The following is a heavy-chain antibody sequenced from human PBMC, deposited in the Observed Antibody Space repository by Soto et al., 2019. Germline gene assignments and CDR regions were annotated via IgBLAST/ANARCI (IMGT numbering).Heavy chain of an antibody. J-gene: IGHJ4*02. D-gene: IGHD6-19*01. V-gene: IGHV1-69*01. CDR1: GGTFSSYA. CDR2: IIPIFGTA. Sequence: SVKVSFKASGGTFSSYAISWVRQAPGQGLEWMGGIIPIFGTANYAQKFQGRVTITADESTSTAYMELSSLRSEDTAVYYCARESVAVAALDYWGQGTLVTVSS. CDR3: ARESVAVAALDY.